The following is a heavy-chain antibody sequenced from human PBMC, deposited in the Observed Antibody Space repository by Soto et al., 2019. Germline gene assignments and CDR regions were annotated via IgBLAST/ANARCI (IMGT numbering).Heavy chain of an antibody. V-gene: IGHV3-7*01. D-gene: IGHD6-19*01. CDR1: GFTFSSYR. J-gene: IGHJ5*02. CDR2: IKQDGGEK. CDR3: ARDVAVAGNWFDP. Sequence: PGGSLRLSCAASGFTFSSYRMSWVRQAPGKGLEWVANIKQDGGEKYYVDSVKGRFTTSRDNAKNSLYLQMNSLRAEDTAVYYCARDVAVAGNWFDPWGQGTLVTVSS.